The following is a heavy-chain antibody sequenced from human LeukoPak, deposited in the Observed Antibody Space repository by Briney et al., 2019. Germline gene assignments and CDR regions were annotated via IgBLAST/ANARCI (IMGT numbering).Heavy chain of an antibody. CDR2: ISAGGTPV. J-gene: IGHJ4*02. CDR3: ARDFRSSSWYIGDY. CDR1: GFTFSSYS. Sequence: GGSLRLSCAASGFTFSSYSMNWVRLAPGKGLEWISYISAGGTPVYYADSVEGRFSVSRDNEKNSLYLQLNSLRADDTAVYYCARDFRSSSWYIGDYWGQGAQVTVSP. V-gene: IGHV3-48*01. D-gene: IGHD6-13*01.